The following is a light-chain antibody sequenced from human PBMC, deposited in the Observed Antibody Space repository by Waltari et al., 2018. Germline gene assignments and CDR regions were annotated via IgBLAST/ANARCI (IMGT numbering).Light chain of an antibody. J-gene: IGKJ2*01. CDR2: GAS. Sequence: DIQMTQSPSSLSASVGDRVTITCRASQRINSYLNWYQQKPGKAPKLQIYGASSLQSGVPSGFSGSGSGTEFTLTISSLQPEDSATYYCQQSYSSPYTFGQGTKLEIK. V-gene: IGKV1-39*01. CDR3: QQSYSSPYT. CDR1: QRINSY.